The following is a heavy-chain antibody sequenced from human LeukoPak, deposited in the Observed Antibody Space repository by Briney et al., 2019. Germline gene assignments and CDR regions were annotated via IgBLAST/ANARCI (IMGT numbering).Heavy chain of an antibody. D-gene: IGHD2-21*01. CDR2: IRSKAYGGTT. V-gene: IGHV3-49*04. CDR1: GFTFGDYA. CDR3: TRHIVVVIDAFDI. J-gene: IGHJ3*02. Sequence: PGGSLRLSCTASGFTFGDYAMSWVRQAPGKGLEWVGFIRSKAYGGTTEYAASVKGRFTISRDDSKSIAYLQMNSLKTEDTAVYYCTRHIVVVIDAFDIWGQGTMVTVSS.